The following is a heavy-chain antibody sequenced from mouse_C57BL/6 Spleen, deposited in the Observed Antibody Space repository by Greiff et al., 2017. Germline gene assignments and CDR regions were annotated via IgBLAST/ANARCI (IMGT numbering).Heavy chain of an antibody. CDR2: IDPAEGET. D-gene: IGHD4-1*01. J-gene: IGHJ3*01. V-gene: IGHV14-2*01. CDR1: GFNIKDYY. Sequence: EVQLQQSGAELVKPGASVKLSCTASGFNIKDYYMHWVKQRTEQGLEWIGRIDPAEGETKYAPKFQGKATITADTSSNIAYLQLSSLTSEDTAVYYCARSANWDWFAYWGQGTLVTVSA. CDR3: ARSANWDWFAY.